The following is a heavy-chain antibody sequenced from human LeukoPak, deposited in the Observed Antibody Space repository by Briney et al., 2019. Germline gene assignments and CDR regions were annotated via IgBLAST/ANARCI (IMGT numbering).Heavy chain of an antibody. D-gene: IGHD6-13*01. J-gene: IGHJ3*02. Sequence: GGSLTLSCAASGFTFSSYGMHWVRQAPGKGLEWVAVIWYGGSNKYYADSVKGRFTISRDNSKNTLYLQMNSLRAEDTAVYYCAKALDSSQIGAFDIWGQGTMVTVSS. V-gene: IGHV3-30*02. CDR2: IWYGGSNK. CDR1: GFTFSSYG. CDR3: AKALDSSQIGAFDI.